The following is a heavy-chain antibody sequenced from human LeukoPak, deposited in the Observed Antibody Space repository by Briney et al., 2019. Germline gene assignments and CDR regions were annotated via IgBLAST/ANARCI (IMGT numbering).Heavy chain of an antibody. D-gene: IGHD5-12*01. CDR1: GFPFSGYW. Sequence: GGSLRLSCAASGFPFSGYWMHWVRQAPGKGLVWVSRIDDDGAGTTYADSVKGRFTISRANAKNTLYLQMNSLSVEDTAVYYCARSASGYDAWGQGTLVTVSS. CDR2: IDDDGAGT. CDR3: ARSASGYDA. J-gene: IGHJ5*02. V-gene: IGHV3-74*01.